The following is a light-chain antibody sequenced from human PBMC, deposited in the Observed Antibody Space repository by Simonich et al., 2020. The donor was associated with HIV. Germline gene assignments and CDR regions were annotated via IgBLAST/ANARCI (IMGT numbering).Light chain of an antibody. V-gene: IGKV3-15*01. CDR1: QSVNSN. J-gene: IGKJ1*01. Sequence: EIVLTQSPATLSVSPGERATLSCWASQSVNSNLAWYQQKPGQAPRLLIYGASTRAIGIPARFSGSGSGTEFTLTISSMQSEDVAVYYCQQYNNWPPWTFGQGTKVEIK. CDR2: GAS. CDR3: QQYNNWPPWT.